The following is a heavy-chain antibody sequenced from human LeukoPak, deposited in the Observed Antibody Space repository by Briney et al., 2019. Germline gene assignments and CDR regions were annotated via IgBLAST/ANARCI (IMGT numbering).Heavy chain of an antibody. CDR2: INPNTTGT. D-gene: IGHD4-11*01. V-gene: IGHV1-2*02. Sequence: ASVKVSCKASGYTFTGYYFHWVRQAPGQGPEWMGWINPNTTGTNYAQKFLGGVTLTWDTSISTAYMELNRLTSDDTAVYYCATSAGDYRAGHYYYMGVWGKGTSVTVSS. CDR1: GYTFTGYY. J-gene: IGHJ6*03. CDR3: ATSAGDYRAGHYYYMGV.